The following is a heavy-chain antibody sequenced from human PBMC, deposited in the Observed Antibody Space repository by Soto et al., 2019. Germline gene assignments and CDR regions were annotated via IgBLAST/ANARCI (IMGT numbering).Heavy chain of an antibody. D-gene: IGHD3-10*01. J-gene: IGHJ6*02. CDR1: GGTFSSYA. CDR2: IIPIFGTA. V-gene: IGHV1-69*12. Sequence: QVQLVQSGAEVKKPGSSVKVSCKASGGTFSSYAISWVRQAPGQGLAWMGGIIPIFGTANYAQKFHGRVTITADESTSTAYMELSSLRSEDTAVYYCARGVVGDYGSGIYGYYGMDVWGQGPTVTVSS. CDR3: ARGVVGDYGSGIYGYYGMDV.